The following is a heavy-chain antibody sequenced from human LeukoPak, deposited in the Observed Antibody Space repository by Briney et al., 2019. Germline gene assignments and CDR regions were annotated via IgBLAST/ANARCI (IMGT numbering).Heavy chain of an antibody. CDR1: GDSVSSNSAA. Sequence: SQTLSLTCAISGDSVSSNSAAWNWIRQSPSRGLEWLGRTYYRSKWYNDYAVSVKSRITINPDTSKNQFSLQLNSVTPEDTAVYYCARDRRLTYYYDSSGYQVGYFDYWGQGTLVTVSS. J-gene: IGHJ4*02. V-gene: IGHV6-1*01. CDR2: TYYRSKWYN. D-gene: IGHD3-22*01. CDR3: ARDRRLTYYYDSSGYQVGYFDY.